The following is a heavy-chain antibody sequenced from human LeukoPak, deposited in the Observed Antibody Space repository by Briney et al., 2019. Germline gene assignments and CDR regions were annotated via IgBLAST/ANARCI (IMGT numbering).Heavy chain of an antibody. CDR1: GFTFSSYT. Sequence: PGGSLRLSCAASGFTFSSYTMNWVRQAPGKGLEWVSSISSGSSYIYYADSVKGRFTISRDNAKNSLYLQMNSLRAEDTAVYYCARDYDVTMIVVVKGDAFDIWGQGTIVTVSS. CDR3: ARDYDVTMIVVVKGDAFDI. D-gene: IGHD3-22*01. V-gene: IGHV3-21*01. J-gene: IGHJ3*02. CDR2: ISSGSSYI.